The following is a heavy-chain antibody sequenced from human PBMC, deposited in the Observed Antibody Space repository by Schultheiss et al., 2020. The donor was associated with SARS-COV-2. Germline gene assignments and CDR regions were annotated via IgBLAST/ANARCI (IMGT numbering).Heavy chain of an antibody. V-gene: IGHV4-59*01. Sequence: SETLSLTCTVSSGSLIPYYWTWIRQPPGKGLECIGYVSYTGSPSYNPSLKSRVTISVDTSKNQFSLKLSSVTAADTALYYCTRDQDYGRVAFDIWGLGTMVTVS. CDR3: TRDQDYGRVAFDI. J-gene: IGHJ3*02. CDR2: VSYTGSP. D-gene: IGHD4/OR15-4a*01. CDR1: SGSLIPYY.